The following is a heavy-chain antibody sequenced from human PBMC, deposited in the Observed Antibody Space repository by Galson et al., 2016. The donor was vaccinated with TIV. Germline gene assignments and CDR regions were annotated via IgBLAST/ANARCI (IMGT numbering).Heavy chain of an antibody. Sequence: SLRLSCAASGFSFSTYGMHWVRQAPGKGLEWLAAIWYDGSHAYYGDSVKGRFTISRDNSKNTLYLQLNSLRAEETAVYYCASGSNYGDFGGPEFDYWGRGTLVTVPS. CDR2: IWYDGSHA. V-gene: IGHV3-33*01. D-gene: IGHD4-17*01. CDR1: GFSFSTYG. CDR3: ASGSNYGDFGGPEFDY. J-gene: IGHJ4*02.